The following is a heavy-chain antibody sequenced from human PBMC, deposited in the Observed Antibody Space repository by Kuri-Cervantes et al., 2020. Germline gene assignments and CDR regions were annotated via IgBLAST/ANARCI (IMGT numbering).Heavy chain of an antibody. D-gene: IGHD6-19*01. CDR2: ISSSGSTI. J-gene: IGHJ4*02. CDR1: GFTFSDYY. CDR3: AREAAVAGTVFDY. V-gene: IGHV3-11*01. Sequence: GESLKISCAASGFTFSDYYMSWIRQAPGKGLEWVSYISSSGSTIYYADSVKGRFTISRDNAKNSLYLQMNSLRAEDTAVYYCAREAAVAGTVFDYWGQGTLVTVSS.